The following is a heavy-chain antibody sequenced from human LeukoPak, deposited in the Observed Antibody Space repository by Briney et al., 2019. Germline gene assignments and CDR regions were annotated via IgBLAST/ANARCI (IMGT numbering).Heavy chain of an antibody. Sequence: GSLRPSWAASGITFSDSTMRWYRQAPGEGVGGVSFISSSSSTIYYADSVKGRFTISRDNAKNSLDLQMNSLRAEDTAVYYCARYGNGEWLAHYAFDVWGQGTMVTVAS. CDR3: ARYGNGEWLAHYAFDV. D-gene: IGHD6-19*01. J-gene: IGHJ3*01. V-gene: IGHV3-48*04. CDR1: GITFSDST. CDR2: ISSSSSTI.